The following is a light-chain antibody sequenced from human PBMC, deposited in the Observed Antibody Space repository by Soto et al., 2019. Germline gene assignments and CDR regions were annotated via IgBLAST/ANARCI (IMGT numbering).Light chain of an antibody. CDR3: QQYGSSPRT. V-gene: IGKV3-20*01. CDR2: GTS. CDR1: QSLSNNY. J-gene: IGKJ2*01. Sequence: EIVLTQSPGTLSLSPGERATLSCRASQSLSNNYLAWYQQKPGQAPRLLIYGTSSRATGIPDRFSGSGSGTDFTLTISSLEPEDFAVYFCQQYGSSPRTFGQGTKLEIK.